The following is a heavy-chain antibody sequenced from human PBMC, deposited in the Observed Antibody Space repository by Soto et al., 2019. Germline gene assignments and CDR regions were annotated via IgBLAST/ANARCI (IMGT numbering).Heavy chain of an antibody. Sequence: PGGSLRLSCAASGFTFDDYAMHWVRQAPGKGLEWVSGISWNSGSIGYADSVKGRFTISRDNAKNSLYLQMNSLRAEDTALYYCAKEAAAGPHWGQATLVTVS. D-gene: IGHD6-13*01. J-gene: IGHJ4*02. CDR2: ISWNSGSI. V-gene: IGHV3-9*01. CDR1: GFTFDDYA. CDR3: AKEAAAGPH.